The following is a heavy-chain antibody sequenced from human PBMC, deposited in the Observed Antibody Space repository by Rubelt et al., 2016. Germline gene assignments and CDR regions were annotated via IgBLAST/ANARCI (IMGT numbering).Heavy chain of an antibody. CDR2: INHSGST. Sequence: QVQLQESGPGLVKPSETLSLTCTVSGYSISSDYYWGWIRQPPGKGLEWIGEINHSGSTNYNPSLKSRVTISVDTSKNQFRPRRSCGTAADTAVYYCARGEIAAAGAPFDYWGQGTLVTVSS. CDR3: ARGEIAAAGAPFDY. D-gene: IGHD6-13*01. CDR1: GYSISSDYY. J-gene: IGHJ4*02. V-gene: IGHV4-38-2*02.